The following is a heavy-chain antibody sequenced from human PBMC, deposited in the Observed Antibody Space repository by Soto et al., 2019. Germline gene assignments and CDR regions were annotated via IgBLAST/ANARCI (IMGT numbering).Heavy chain of an antibody. CDR1: GFTFSNYW. D-gene: IGHD2-15*01. Sequence: EVKLVESGGGLVQPGGSLRLSCEASGFTFSNYWMYWVRQAPGKGLVWVSRINSDGSVSSYADSVKGRLTISRDNVKNPLYLQMDRLRGDDTAVYYCARGDCVGGTCYSLAGSFYYYMDVWGKATTVTVFS. J-gene: IGHJ6*03. CDR2: INSDGSVS. CDR3: ARGDCVGGTCYSLAGSFYYYMDV. V-gene: IGHV3-74*01.